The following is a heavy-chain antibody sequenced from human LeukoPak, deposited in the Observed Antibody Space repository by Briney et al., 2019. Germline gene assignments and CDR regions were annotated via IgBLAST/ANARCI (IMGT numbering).Heavy chain of an antibody. D-gene: IGHD6-19*01. V-gene: IGHV5-51*01. CDR2: IYPGDSDT. Sequence: GESLKISCKGSGYSFTSYWNGWVRQMPGKGLEWMGIIYPGDSDTRYSPSFQGQVTISADKSISTAYLQWSSLKASDTAMYYCARQHYSSGWYPGYFDYWGQGTLVTVSS. CDR1: GYSFTSYW. J-gene: IGHJ4*02. CDR3: ARQHYSSGWYPGYFDY.